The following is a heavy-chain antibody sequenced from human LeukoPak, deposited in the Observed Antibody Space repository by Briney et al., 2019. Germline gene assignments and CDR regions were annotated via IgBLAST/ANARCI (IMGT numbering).Heavy chain of an antibody. J-gene: IGHJ4*02. CDR2: INSDGSST. D-gene: IGHD3-10*01. CDR1: GFTFSSYW. V-gene: IGHV3-74*01. CDR3: ARVYYSYYFDY. Sequence: GGSLRLSCAVSGFTFSSYWMHWVRQAPGKGLVWVSRINSDGSSTSYADSVKGRFTISRDNAKNTLYLQMNSLRAEDTAVYYCARVYYSYYFDYWGQGTLVTVSS.